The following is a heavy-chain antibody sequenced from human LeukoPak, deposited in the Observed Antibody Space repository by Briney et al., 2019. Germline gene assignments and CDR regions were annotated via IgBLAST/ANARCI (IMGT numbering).Heavy chain of an antibody. Sequence: GGSLRLSCSVSGFTLTTFALHWVRQAPGKGLEYVPGISNNGGSKYYADSVKGRFTISRDNSKNTLDLKMTSLRAEDTAMYYCVSGAICSNYVRCAFDIWGQGTMVTVSS. CDR1: GFTLTTFA. CDR2: ISNNGGSK. J-gene: IGHJ3*02. V-gene: IGHV3-64D*09. CDR3: VSGAICSNYVRCAFDI. D-gene: IGHD4-11*01.